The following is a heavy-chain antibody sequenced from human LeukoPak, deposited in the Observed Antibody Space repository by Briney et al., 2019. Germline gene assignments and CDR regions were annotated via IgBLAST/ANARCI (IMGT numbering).Heavy chain of an antibody. J-gene: IGHJ3*02. CDR1: GFTFSSYS. Sequence: GGSLRLSCAASGFTFSSYSMNWVRQAPGKGLEWVSSISSSSSYIYYADSVKGRFTISRDNAKNSLYLQMNSLRAEDSAVYYCARDGWGIVVPKGAFDIWGQGTMVTVSS. V-gene: IGHV3-21*01. CDR2: ISSSSSYI. D-gene: IGHD2-2*01. CDR3: ARDGWGIVVPKGAFDI.